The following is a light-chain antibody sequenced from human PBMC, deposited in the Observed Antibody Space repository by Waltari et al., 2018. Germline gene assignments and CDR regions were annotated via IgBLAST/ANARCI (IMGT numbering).Light chain of an antibody. Sequence: EIVMTQSPATLSLSPGERATLSCRASQSLSSYLAWYQQKPGQAPRLIIYGASKRATGIPARFSGSGSGTDFTLTISSLEPEDFAVYYCHQYYRAPYSFGQGTKLEIK. CDR3: HQYYRAPYS. CDR1: QSLSSY. CDR2: GAS. J-gene: IGKJ2*01. V-gene: IGKV3-11*01.